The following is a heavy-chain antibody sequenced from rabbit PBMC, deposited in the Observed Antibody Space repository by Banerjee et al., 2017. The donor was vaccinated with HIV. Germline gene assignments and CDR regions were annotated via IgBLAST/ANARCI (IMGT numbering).Heavy chain of an antibody. Sequence: ESGGDLVKPGASLTLTCTVSGFTISSYNMGWVRQAPGKGLEYIGWISTGGSAYYASWVNGRFTISKASSTTVTLQMTSLTDADTATYFCARHAYIDGYGTYAYDLWGPGTLVTVS. CDR2: ISTGGSA. J-gene: IGHJ4*01. CDR1: GFTISSYN. CDR3: ARHAYIDGYGTYAYDL. V-gene: IGHV1S17*01. D-gene: IGHD6-1*01.